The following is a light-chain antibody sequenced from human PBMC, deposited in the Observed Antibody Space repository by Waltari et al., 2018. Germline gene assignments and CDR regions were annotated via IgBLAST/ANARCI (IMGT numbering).Light chain of an antibody. CDR1: SSAVGNYKR. V-gene: IGLV2-23*02. Sequence: QSALTQPASVSGSPGQSITISCTGTSSAVGNYKRVSWYQQHPGQAPKRMIYAVSKRPSGVSYRFSGSKSGDMASLTISGLQPEDEAEYFCSSYAGSSKGVFGGGTKVTVL. J-gene: IGLJ2*01. CDR3: SSYAGSSKGV. CDR2: AVS.